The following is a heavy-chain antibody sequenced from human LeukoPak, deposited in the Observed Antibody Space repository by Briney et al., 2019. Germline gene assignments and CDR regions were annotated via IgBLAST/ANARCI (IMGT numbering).Heavy chain of an antibody. D-gene: IGHD2-15*01. J-gene: IGHJ6*03. V-gene: IGHV4-61*02. CDR1: GGSISSGSYY. Sequence: SEALSLTCTVSGGSISSGSYYWSWIRQPAGKGLEWIGRIYTSGSTNYNPSLKSRVTISVDTSKNQFSLKLSSVTAADTAVYYCARDVGYCSGGSCYRKTTWYYYYMDVWGKGTTVTVSS. CDR3: ARDVGYCSGGSCYRKTTWYYYYMDV. CDR2: IYTSGST.